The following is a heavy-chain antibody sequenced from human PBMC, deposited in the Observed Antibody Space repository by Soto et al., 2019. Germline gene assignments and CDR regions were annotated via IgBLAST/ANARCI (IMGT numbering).Heavy chain of an antibody. CDR3: AREGIANSYGYWPFDY. D-gene: IGHD5-18*01. Sequence: SVKVSCKASGGTFSSYAISWVRQAPGQGLEWMGGIIPIFGTANYAQKFQGRVTITADESTSTAYMELSSLRSEDTAVYYCAREGIANSYGYWPFDYWGQGTLVTGAS. J-gene: IGHJ4*02. V-gene: IGHV1-69*13. CDR2: IIPIFGTA. CDR1: GGTFSSYA.